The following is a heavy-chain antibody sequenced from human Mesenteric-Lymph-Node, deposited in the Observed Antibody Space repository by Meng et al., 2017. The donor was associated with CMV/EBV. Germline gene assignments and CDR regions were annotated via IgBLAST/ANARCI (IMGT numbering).Heavy chain of an antibody. CDR2: TRNKANSYTT. CDR1: GFTFSDHY. Sequence: GESLKISCAASGFTFSDHYMDWVRQAPGKGLEWVGRTRNKANSYTTEYAASVKGRFTISRDDSKNSLYLQMNSLKTEDTAVYYCTRDKWELLGYYYFDYWGQGTLVTVSS. D-gene: IGHD1-26*01. CDR3: TRDKWELLGYYYFDY. J-gene: IGHJ4*02. V-gene: IGHV3-72*01.